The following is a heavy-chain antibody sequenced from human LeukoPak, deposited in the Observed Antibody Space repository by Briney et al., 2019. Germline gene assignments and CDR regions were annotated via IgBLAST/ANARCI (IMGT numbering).Heavy chain of an antibody. CDR1: GFTFSSHA. Sequence: PGGSLRLSCAASGFTFSSHAMSWVRQAPGKGLEWVSAISGRTGGTYYADSVKGRFTISRDNSKSTLYLQMDSLRAEDTAVYYCAKCGNSGCHLIDYWGQGTLVTVSS. V-gene: IGHV3-23*01. CDR2: ISGRTGGT. CDR3: AKCGNSGCHLIDY. J-gene: IGHJ4*02. D-gene: IGHD5-12*01.